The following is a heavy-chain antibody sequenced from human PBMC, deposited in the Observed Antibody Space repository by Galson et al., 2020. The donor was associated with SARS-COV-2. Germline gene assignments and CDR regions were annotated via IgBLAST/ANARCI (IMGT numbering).Heavy chain of an antibody. J-gene: IGHJ4*02. CDR3: TREGGRAGYCFDN. V-gene: IGHV3-66*01. Sequence: GESLKISCAASGFTVINNIMNWVRQAPGKGPEWVSSIYPGGITYYADSVKGRFTLSRDSSKNTLYLQMNNLRADDTAVYYCTREGGRAGYCFDNWGQGTLVTVSS. D-gene: IGHD3-16*01. CDR2: IYPGGIT. CDR1: GFTVINNI.